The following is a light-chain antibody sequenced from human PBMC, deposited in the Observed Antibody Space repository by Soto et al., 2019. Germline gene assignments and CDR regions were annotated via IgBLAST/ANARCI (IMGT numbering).Light chain of an antibody. V-gene: IGKV3-15*01. J-gene: IGKJ2*01. Sequence: EIVMTQSPATLSVSPGGGATLSCRASQSVSRNLACYQQKPGQAPRLLIYGASTRATGIPARFSGSGSGTEFTLTISSLQSEDFAVYYCQQYNNWPYPVGQGTKLEIK. CDR2: GAS. CDR3: QQYNNWPYP. CDR1: QSVSRN.